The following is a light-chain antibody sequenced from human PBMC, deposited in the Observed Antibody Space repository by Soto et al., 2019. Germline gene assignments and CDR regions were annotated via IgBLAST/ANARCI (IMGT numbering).Light chain of an antibody. J-gene: IGLJ1*01. V-gene: IGLV1-40*01. CDR1: SSNIGAGYD. CDR2: ANS. Sequence: QSVLTQPPSVSGAPGQRVTISCTGSSSNIGAGYDVHWYQQLPGTAPKLLIYANSNRPSGVPDRFSGSKSGTSASLAITGLQAEDEADYYCQSHDNSLSGYVFGPGTKLTV. CDR3: QSHDNSLSGYV.